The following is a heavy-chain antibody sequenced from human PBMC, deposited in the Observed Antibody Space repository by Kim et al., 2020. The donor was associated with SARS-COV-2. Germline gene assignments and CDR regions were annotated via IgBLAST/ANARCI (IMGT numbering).Heavy chain of an antibody. V-gene: IGHV1-3*01. CDR1: GYTFTSYA. CDR2: INAGNCNT. J-gene: IGHJ4*02. D-gene: IGHD4-17*01. Sequence: ASVKVSCKASGYTFTSYAMHWVRQAPGQRLEWMGWINAGNCNTKYSQKFQGRVTITRDTSASTAYMELSSLRSEDTAVYYCARGLIMTTVTKIEYWGQGTLCTVSS. CDR3: ARGLIMTTVTKIEY.